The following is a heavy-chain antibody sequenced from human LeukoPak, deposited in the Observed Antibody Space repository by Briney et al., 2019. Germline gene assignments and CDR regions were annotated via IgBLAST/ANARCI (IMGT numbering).Heavy chain of an antibody. Sequence: GGSLRLSCAASGFTFSSYSMNWVRQAPGKVLEWVSYISSSSSTIYYADSVKGRFTISRDNAKNSLYLQMNSLRAEDTAVYYCARAPKIAAAGPPFFDYWGQGTLVTVSS. CDR2: ISSSSSTI. CDR1: GFTFSSYS. J-gene: IGHJ4*02. D-gene: IGHD6-13*01. V-gene: IGHV3-48*01. CDR3: ARAPKIAAAGPPFFDY.